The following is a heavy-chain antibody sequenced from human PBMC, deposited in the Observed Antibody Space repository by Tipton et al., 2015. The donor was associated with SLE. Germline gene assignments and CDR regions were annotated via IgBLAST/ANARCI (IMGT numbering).Heavy chain of an antibody. CDR3: ARQMSPGLSEGLDY. V-gene: IGHV4-39*07. J-gene: IGHJ4*02. CDR2: SFYSGST. Sequence: PGLVKPSETLSLICTVSGGSITSESHYWAWIRQTPGKGLEWIGNSFYSGSTYYNPSLKSRVTISVDSSKNRFSLKLSSLTAADTAVYYCARQMSPGLSEGLDYWGPGTPVTVSS. D-gene: IGHD5-24*01. CDR1: GGSITSESHY.